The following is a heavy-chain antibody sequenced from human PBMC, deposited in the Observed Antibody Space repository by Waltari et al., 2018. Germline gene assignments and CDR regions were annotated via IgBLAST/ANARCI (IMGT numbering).Heavy chain of an antibody. V-gene: IGHV4-59*01. CDR3: ARDSGYDYADY. J-gene: IGHJ4*02. D-gene: IGHD5-12*01. CDR1: GGSISSYY. CDR2: IYYSGST. Sequence: QVQLQESGPGLVKPSETLSLTCTVSGGSISSYYWSWIRQPPGKGLEWIGYIYYSGSTNYNPSLKSRVTISVDTSKNQFSLKLSSVTAADTAVYYCARDSGYDYADYWGQGTLVTVSS.